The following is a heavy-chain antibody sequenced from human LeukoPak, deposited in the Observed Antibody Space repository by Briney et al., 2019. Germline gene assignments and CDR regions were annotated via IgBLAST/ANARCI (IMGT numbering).Heavy chain of an antibody. J-gene: IGHJ4*02. CDR1: GFTFSSYW. V-gene: IGHV3-74*01. D-gene: IGHD3-10*01. CDR2: INSDGSST. Sequence: QPGGSLRLSCAASGFTFSSYWMHWVRQAPGKGLVWVSRINSDGSSTGYADSVKGRFTISRDNAKSTLYLQMNSLRAEDTAVYYCARPTYYYGSGELLDYWGQGTLVTVSS. CDR3: ARPTYYYGSGELLDY.